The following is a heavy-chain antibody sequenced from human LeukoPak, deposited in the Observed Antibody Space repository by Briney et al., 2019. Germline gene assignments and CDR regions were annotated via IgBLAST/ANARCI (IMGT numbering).Heavy chain of an antibody. CDR1: GFTFSSYA. CDR3: ARSRGLRFLEWLSSMDV. Sequence: SGGSLRLSCAASGFTFSSYAMSWVRQAPGKGLEWVSAISGSGGSTYYADSVKGWFTISRDNSKNTLYLQMNSLRAEDTAVYYCARSRGLRFLEWLSSMDVWGQGTTVTVSS. V-gene: IGHV3-23*01. J-gene: IGHJ6*02. D-gene: IGHD3-3*01. CDR2: ISGSGGST.